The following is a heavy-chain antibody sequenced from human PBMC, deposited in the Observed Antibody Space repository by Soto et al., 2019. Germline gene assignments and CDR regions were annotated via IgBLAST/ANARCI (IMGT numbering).Heavy chain of an antibody. J-gene: IGHJ5*01. CDR2: IYYSGST. V-gene: IGHV4-30-4*01. Sequence: SETLSLTCTVSGGSISSGDYYWSWIRQPPGKGLEWIGYIYYSGSTYYNPSLKSRVTISVDTSKNQFSLKLSSVTAADTAVYYCAPDRGFEGICCFDSWGQGTLVTASS. CDR1: GGSISSGDYY. CDR3: APDRGFEGICCFDS. D-gene: IGHD3-3*02.